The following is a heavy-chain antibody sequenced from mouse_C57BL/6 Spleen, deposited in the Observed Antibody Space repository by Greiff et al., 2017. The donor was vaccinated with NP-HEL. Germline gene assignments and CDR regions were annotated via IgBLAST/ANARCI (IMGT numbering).Heavy chain of an antibody. Sequence: DVKLVESGGGLVKPGGSLKLSCAASGFTFSSYAMSWVRQTPEKRLEWVATISDGGSYTYYPDNVKGRFTISRDNAKNNLYLQMSHLKSEDTAMYYCARMAQAAWFAYWGQGTLVTVSA. V-gene: IGHV5-4*03. CDR2: ISDGGSYT. J-gene: IGHJ3*01. CDR1: GFTFSSYA. D-gene: IGHD3-2*02. CDR3: ARMAQAAWFAY.